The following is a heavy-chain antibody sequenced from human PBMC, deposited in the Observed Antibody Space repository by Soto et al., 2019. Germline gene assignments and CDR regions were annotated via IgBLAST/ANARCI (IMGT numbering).Heavy chain of an antibody. CDR3: VRGVLGPGDYYYGMDV. J-gene: IGHJ6*02. V-gene: IGHV3-13*01. Sequence: GGSLRLSCTASGFTFNNYDMHWVRQATGKGLEWLSGIGAAGDTYYPGAVNGRFTISRDNARNSLYLQMKSLSAADTAVYYCVRGVLGPGDYYYGMDVWGQGTTVTVSS. D-gene: IGHD2-8*02. CDR1: GFTFNNYD. CDR2: IGAAGDT.